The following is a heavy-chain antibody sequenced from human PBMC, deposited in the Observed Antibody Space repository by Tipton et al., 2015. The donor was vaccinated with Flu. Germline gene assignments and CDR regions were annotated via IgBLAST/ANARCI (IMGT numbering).Heavy chain of an antibody. Sequence: TLSLTCTVSGGSIRNYYWSWLRQPAGKGLEWIGRISRSGSTNYNVSLNGRVIMSVDPSNGQLSLRLSSATAADTAKYYCARDLRGYSGYTGGDAFDVWGQGTVVTVSS. D-gene: IGHD5-12*01. J-gene: IGHJ3*01. V-gene: IGHV4-4*07. CDR2: ISRSGST. CDR1: GGSIRNYY. CDR3: ARDLRGYSGYTGGDAFDV.